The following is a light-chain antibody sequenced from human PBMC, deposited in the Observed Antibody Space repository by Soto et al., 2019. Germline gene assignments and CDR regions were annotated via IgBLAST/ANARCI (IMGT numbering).Light chain of an antibody. CDR1: QSVGGSY. CDR3: QHYGKSPCT. V-gene: IGKV3-20*01. CDR2: GAS. J-gene: IGKJ1*01. Sequence: EIVLSQSPGTLSLSPGERATLSCRARQTVRVSQSVGGSYLAWYQQKPGQAPRLLIYGASRRATGIPDRFSGSGCRTDFTLTIIRLETEDGAVDYCQHYGKSPCTCCKGTKVEIK.